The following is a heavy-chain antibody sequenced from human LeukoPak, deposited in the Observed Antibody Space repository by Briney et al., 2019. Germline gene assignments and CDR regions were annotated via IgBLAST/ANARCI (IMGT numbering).Heavy chain of an antibody. J-gene: IGHJ4*02. D-gene: IGHD6-19*01. V-gene: IGHV4-34*01. CDR1: GLTFSSYE. CDR3: ARRLGSLAVAEYYFDY. CDR2: INHSGST. Sequence: PGGSLRLSCAASGLTFSSYEMNWVRQAPGKGLEWIGEINHSGSTNYNPSLKSRVTISVDTSKNQFSLKLSSVTAADTAVYYCARRLGSLAVAEYYFDYWGQGTLVTVSS.